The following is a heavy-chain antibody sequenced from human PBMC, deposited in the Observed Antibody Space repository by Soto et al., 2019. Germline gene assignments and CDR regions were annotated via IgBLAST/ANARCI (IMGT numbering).Heavy chain of an antibody. CDR1: GYSFTSYW. J-gene: IGHJ4*02. CDR3: ARRGLPSYYYGSGSPVDFDY. CDR2: IYPGGSDT. D-gene: IGHD3-10*01. V-gene: IGHV5-51*01. Sequence: GESLKISCKGSGYSFTSYWIGWVRQMPGKGLEWMGIIYPGGSDTRYSPSFQGQVTISADKSISTAYLQWSSLKASDTAMYYCARRGLPSYYYGSGSPVDFDYWGQGTLVTVSS.